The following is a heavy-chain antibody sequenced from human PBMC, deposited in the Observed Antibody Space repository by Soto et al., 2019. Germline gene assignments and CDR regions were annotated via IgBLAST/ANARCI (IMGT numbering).Heavy chain of an antibody. CDR1: GFSLSDTRMG. D-gene: IGHD6-13*01. V-gene: IGHV2-26*01. Sequence: QVTLKESGPVLVKPTETLTLTCTVSGFSLSDTRMGVIWIRQPPGKALEWLAHIFWNDETSYSTSLKSRLTISTDTSKSQVVLTMTNMDPVDTATYYCARMTNRDGSGWYWFDPWGQGTLVTVSS. CDR2: IFWNDET. CDR3: ARMTNRDGSGWYWFDP. J-gene: IGHJ5*02.